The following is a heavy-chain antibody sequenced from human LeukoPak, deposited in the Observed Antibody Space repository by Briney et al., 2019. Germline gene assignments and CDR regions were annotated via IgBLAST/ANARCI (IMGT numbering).Heavy chain of an antibody. J-gene: IGHJ1*01. CDR2: ISYDGWNK. CDR3: AKDLYDFWSGYDRR. CDR1: GFTLSSYG. Sequence: GWSLRLSCAASGFTLSSYGMHGVRQAPARGGEGVAVISYDGWNKYYADSVKGRFTISSDNSKNTLYLQMTRLRAEDTAVYSCAKDLYDFWSGYDRRWGQGTLVTVSS. V-gene: IGHV3-30*18. D-gene: IGHD3-3*01.